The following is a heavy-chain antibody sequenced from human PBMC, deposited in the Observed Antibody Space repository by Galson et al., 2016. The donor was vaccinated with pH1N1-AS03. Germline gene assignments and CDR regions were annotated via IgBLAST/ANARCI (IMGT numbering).Heavy chain of an antibody. V-gene: IGHV4-39*01. CDR2: IYYSGGST. J-gene: IGHJ5*02. CDR3: ARRRGELLGYNWFDP. Sequence: PGKGLEWIGSIYYSGGSTYSNPSLKSRLSMSVDTSRNQFPLRLISVTAADTAVYYCARRRGELLGYNWFDPWGQGTLVTVSS. D-gene: IGHD1-7*01.